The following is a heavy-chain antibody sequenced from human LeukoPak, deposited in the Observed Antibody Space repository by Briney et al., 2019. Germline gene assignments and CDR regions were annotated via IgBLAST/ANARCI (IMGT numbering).Heavy chain of an antibody. J-gene: IGHJ4*02. Sequence: GGSLRLSCAASGFTLSDYGVHWVRQAPGKGLEWVAVISYDGGNKYYADSVQGRFSVSRDDSKSTLYLQMSSLRTEDTAVYFCAKSGGLYTYGPRFDDWGQGTLVTVSS. CDR3: AKSGGLYTYGPRFDD. CDR2: ISYDGGNK. V-gene: IGHV3-30*18. CDR1: GFTLSDYG. D-gene: IGHD5-18*01.